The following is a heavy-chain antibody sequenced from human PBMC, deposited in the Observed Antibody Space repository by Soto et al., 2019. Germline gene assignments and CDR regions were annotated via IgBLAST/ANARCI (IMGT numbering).Heavy chain of an antibody. J-gene: IGHJ4*02. V-gene: IGHV1-8*01. D-gene: IGHD2-2*01. CDR2: MNPNSGNT. CDR3: ARESAALGNDY. Sequence: QVQLVQSGAEVKKPGASVKVSCKASGYTFTSYDINWVRQATGQGLEWMGCMNPNSGNTGYAQKFQGRVTMTVNTSISTAYRERGYLRSEDTAVYYCARESAALGNDYLGQGTLVTFST. CDR1: GYTFTSYD.